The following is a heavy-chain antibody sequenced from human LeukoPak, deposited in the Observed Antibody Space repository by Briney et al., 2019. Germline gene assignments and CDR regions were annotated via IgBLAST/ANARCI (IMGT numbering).Heavy chain of an antibody. CDR1: GDSISSSY. D-gene: IGHD5-24*01. CDR2: IYYSGST. CDR3: ARDDGYLIDY. J-gene: IGHJ4*02. Sequence: SETLSLTCTVSGDSISSSYWSWIRQPPGKGLEWIGYIYYSGSTNYNPSLKSRVTISVDTSKNQFSLKLSSVTAADTAVYYCARDDGYLIDYWGQGTLVTVSS. V-gene: IGHV4-59*01.